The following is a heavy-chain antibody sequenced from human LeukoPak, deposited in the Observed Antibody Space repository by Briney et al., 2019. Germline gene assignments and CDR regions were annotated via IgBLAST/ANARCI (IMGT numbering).Heavy chain of an antibody. CDR3: AKERSSWAFDI. Sequence: SETPSLTCTVSGGSISSGSYYWSWIRQPAGKGLEWIGRIYTSGITNYNPSLKSRVTISVDTSKNQFSLKLSSVTAADTAVYYCAKERSSWAFDIWGQGTMLTVSS. J-gene: IGHJ3*02. CDR2: IYTSGIT. CDR1: GGSISSGSYY. D-gene: IGHD6-6*01. V-gene: IGHV4-61*02.